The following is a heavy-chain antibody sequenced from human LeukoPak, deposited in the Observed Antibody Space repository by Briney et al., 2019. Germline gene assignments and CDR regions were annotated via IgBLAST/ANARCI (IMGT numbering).Heavy chain of an antibody. D-gene: IGHD2-15*01. Sequence: SETLSLTCTVSGGSISSYYWSWIRQPAGKGLEWIGRIYTSGSTNYNPSLKSRATMSVDASKNQFSLKLSSVTAADTAVYYCASTQVVADAFDIWGQGTMVTVSS. V-gene: IGHV4-4*07. CDR3: ASTQVVADAFDI. CDR2: IYTSGST. CDR1: GGSISSYY. J-gene: IGHJ3*02.